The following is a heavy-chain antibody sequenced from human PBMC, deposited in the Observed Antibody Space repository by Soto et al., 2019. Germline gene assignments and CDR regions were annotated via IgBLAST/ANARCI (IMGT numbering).Heavy chain of an antibody. CDR1: GFTFDDYP. J-gene: IGHJ3*02. D-gene: IGHD6-13*01. CDR2: ISWNSGSI. CDR3: AKDSIVQYSSSWYKAFDI. V-gene: IGHV3-9*01. Sequence: EVQLVESGGGLVQPGRSLRLSCAASGFTFDDYPMHWVRQAPGKGLEWVSGISWNSGSIGYADSVKGRFTISRDNAKNSLYLQMNSLRAEDTALYYCAKDSIVQYSSSWYKAFDIWGQGTMVTVSS.